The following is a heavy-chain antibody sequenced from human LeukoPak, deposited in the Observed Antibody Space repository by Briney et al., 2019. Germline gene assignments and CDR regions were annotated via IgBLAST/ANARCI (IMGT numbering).Heavy chain of an antibody. CDR1: GFTFSSYG. CDR2: ISYDGSNK. CDR3: AKGPKSAVTYRYYYGMDV. V-gene: IGHV3-30*18. Sequence: GGSLRLSCAASGFTFSSYGMHWVRQAPGKGLEWVAVISYDGSNKYYADSVKGRFTISRDNSKNTLYLQMNSLRAEDTAVYYCAKGPKSAVTYRYYYGMDVWGQGTTVTVSS. J-gene: IGHJ6*02. D-gene: IGHD4-17*01.